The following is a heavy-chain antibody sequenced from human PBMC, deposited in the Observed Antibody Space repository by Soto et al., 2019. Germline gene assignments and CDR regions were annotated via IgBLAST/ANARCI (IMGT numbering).Heavy chain of an antibody. D-gene: IGHD3-22*01. J-gene: IGHJ5*02. CDR1: GGTFSSYA. V-gene: IGHV1-69*13. CDR3: ARDLDYYDSSGYPNWLAP. CDR2: IIPIFGTA. Sequence: SVKVSCKASGGTFSSYAISWVRQAPGQGLEWMGGIIPIFGTANYAQKFQGRVTITADESTSTAYMELSSLRSEDTAVYYCARDLDYYDSSGYPNWLAPSGQRTLVTVSS.